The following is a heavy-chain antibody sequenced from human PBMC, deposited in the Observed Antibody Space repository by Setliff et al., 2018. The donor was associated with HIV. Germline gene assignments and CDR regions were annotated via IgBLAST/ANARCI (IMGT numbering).Heavy chain of an antibody. J-gene: IGHJ4*02. V-gene: IGHV6-1*01. Sequence: SQTLSLTCAISGDTVSSNTAAWNWIRQSPSRGLEWLGRTYYRSTWRYGYADSVRSRITINPDTSKNQFSMQLNSVTPEDAAVYFCTPPPGTYWGQGTLVTVSS. CDR2: TYYRSTWRY. CDR1: GDTVSSNTAA. CDR3: TPPPGTY. D-gene: IGHD1-1*01.